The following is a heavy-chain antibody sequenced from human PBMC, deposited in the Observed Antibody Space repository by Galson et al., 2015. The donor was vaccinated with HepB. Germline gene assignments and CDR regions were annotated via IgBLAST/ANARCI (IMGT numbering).Heavy chain of an antibody. CDR1: GVSIRSSLYY. Sequence: SETLSLTCTVSGVSIRSSLYYWVWVRQPPEKGLEWIGSVYYTGNTYYKSSLKSRVTISADMSKNQFTLKMNSVTAADTAVYYWARAAGDTSTYANDYWGQGTLVTVAS. D-gene: IGHD2-2*01. V-gene: IGHV4-39*06. CDR2: VYYTGNT. J-gene: IGHJ4*02. CDR3: ARAAGDTSTYANDY.